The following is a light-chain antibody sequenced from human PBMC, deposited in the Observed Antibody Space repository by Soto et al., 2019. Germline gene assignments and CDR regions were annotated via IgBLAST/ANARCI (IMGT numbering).Light chain of an antibody. J-gene: IGKJ1*01. CDR2: GAS. Sequence: EIVLTQSPGTLSLSPGERATLTCRASQSVSSNYLAWFQQRPGQAPRLLISGASSRATGIPDRFSGSGSGTDFTLTISRLEPEDFAVYYCQQYNNWPRTLGQGTKVDI. V-gene: IGKV3-20*01. CDR3: QQYNNWPRT. CDR1: QSVSSNY.